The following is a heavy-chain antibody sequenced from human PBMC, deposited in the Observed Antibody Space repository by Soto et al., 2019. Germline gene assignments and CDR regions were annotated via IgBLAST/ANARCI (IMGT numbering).Heavy chain of an antibody. CDR2: IIDSADST. J-gene: IGHJ4*02. V-gene: IGHV3-23*01. Sequence: EVQLLESGGGLVQPGGSLRISCAGPGFIFNNYAMNWVRQASGKGLEWVSGIIDSADSTYYAESVKGRFTISRDNSKNTPYLQMNSLRVEDSAVYYCAKEGFDYWSQGTLVTVSS. CDR3: AKEGFDY. CDR1: GFIFNNYA.